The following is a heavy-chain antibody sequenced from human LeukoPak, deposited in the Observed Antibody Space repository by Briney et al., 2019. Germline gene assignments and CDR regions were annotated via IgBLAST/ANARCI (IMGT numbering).Heavy chain of an antibody. D-gene: IGHD2-2*01. CDR3: ARETRLPDIVVVPAARYYYYYYMDV. Sequence: SQTLSLTCTVSGGSINRGDYFWTWIRQPPGRGLEWFGYIYYSGSTYYNPSLKSRVTISVHTSKNQFSLKLSSVTAADTAVYYCARETRLPDIVVVPAARYYYYYYMDVWGKGTTVTVSS. V-gene: IGHV4-30-4*08. CDR1: GGSINRGDYF. CDR2: IYYSGST. J-gene: IGHJ6*03.